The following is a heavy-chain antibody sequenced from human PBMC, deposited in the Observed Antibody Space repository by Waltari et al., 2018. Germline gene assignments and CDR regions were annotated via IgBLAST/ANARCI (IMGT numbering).Heavy chain of an antibody. D-gene: IGHD5-12*01. V-gene: IGHV4-61*02. Sequence: QVQLQESGPGLVKPSQTLSLTCTVSGGSISSGSYYRSGNRQPAGEGLEWIWRIYTSGSTNYNPSLKSRVTISVDTSKNQFSLKLSSVTAADTAVYYCARGGLEMATEDAFDIWGQGTMVTVSS. CDR1: GGSISSGSYY. J-gene: IGHJ3*02. CDR2: IYTSGST. CDR3: ARGGLEMATEDAFDI.